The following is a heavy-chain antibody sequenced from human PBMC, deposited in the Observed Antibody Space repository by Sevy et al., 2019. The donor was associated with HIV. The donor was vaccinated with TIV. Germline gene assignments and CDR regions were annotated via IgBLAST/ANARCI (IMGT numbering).Heavy chain of an antibody. D-gene: IGHD2-8*02. CDR1: GFTFSTNS. J-gene: IGHJ4*02. CDR3: ARGPSFLVVSDAPVDY. Sequence: GGSLRLSCVASGFTFSTNSMNWVHQAPGKGLEWVSYINSRSSTIHYADSVKGRFTIFRDNAQNSLYLQMNSLRGEDTAVYYCARGPSFLVVSDAPVDYWGQGTLVTVSS. CDR2: INSRSSTI. V-gene: IGHV3-48*01.